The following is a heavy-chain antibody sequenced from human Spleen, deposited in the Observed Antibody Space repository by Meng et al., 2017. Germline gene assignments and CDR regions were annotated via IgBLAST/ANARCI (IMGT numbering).Heavy chain of an antibody. CDR2: INSDGSST. J-gene: IGHJ3*02. CDR3: AREGGYVNAFDI. D-gene: IGHD5-12*01. CDR1: GFTFSSYW. V-gene: IGHV3-74*01. Sequence: GESLKISCVASGFTFSSYWMHWVRQAPGKGLVWVSRINSDGSSTSYADSVKGRFTISRDNAKNTLYLQMNSLRAEDTAVYYCAREGGYVNAFDIWGQGTMVTVSS.